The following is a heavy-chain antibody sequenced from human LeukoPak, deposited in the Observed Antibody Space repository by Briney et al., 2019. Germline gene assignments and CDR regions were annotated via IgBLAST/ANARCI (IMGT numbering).Heavy chain of an antibody. D-gene: IGHD3-3*01. J-gene: IGHJ3*02. CDR2: INPNSGGT. V-gene: IGHV1-2*02. CDR1: GYTFTGYY. Sequence: ASVKVSCKASGYTFTGYYMDWVRQAPGQGLEWMGWINPNSGGTNYAQKFQGRVTMTRDTSISTAYMELSRLRSDDTAVYYCARVKTAIFGVETGAFDIWGQGTMVTVSS. CDR3: ARVKTAIFGVETGAFDI.